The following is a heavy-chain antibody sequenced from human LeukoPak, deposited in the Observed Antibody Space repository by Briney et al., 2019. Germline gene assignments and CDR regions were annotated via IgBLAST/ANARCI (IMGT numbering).Heavy chain of an antibody. CDR1: GITLSNYG. CDR2: ISDSGGRT. Sequence: GGSLRLSCAVSGITLSNYGMSWVRQAPGKGLEWVAGISDSGGRTNYADSVKGRFTISRDNSKNTLYLQMNSLRAEDTAVYYCAKVAVYYYGSGSPHHYWGQGTLVTVSS. V-gene: IGHV3-23*01. D-gene: IGHD3-10*01. CDR3: AKVAVYYYGSGSPHHY. J-gene: IGHJ4*02.